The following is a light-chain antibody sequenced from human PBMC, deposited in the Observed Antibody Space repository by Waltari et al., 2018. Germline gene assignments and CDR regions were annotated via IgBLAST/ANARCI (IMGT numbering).Light chain of an antibody. CDR1: SPNIGNNY. CDR2: ENT. CDR3: GTWDSSLSGAV. Sequence: QSVLTQPPSVSAAPGQRVTISCSRGSPNIGNNYVSWYRQFPGTAPKPLIYENTERPSGIPGRFSGSKSGTSATLDITGLQAGDEADYYCGTWDSSLSGAVFGGGTHLTVL. V-gene: IGLV1-51*02. J-gene: IGLJ7*01.